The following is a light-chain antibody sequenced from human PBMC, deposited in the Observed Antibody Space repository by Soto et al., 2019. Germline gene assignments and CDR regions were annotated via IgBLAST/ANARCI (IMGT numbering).Light chain of an antibody. V-gene: IGKV3-11*01. Sequence: EIVLTQSPVTLSLSPGERATLSCRASQSVTTYLAWYQQKPGQAPRLLIHDASNRATGIPARFSGSGSGTDFTLTISSLEPEDFADYYCQQRGDWPLTFGGGTKVEIK. CDR3: QQRGDWPLT. J-gene: IGKJ4*01. CDR2: DAS. CDR1: QSVTTY.